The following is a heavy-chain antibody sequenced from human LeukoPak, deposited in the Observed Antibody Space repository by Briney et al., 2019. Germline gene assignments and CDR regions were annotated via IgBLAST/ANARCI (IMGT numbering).Heavy chain of an antibody. Sequence: GASVKVSCKASGYTFTGYYMHWVRQAPGQGLEWMGWINPNSGSTNYAQKFQGRVTMTRDTSISTAYMELSRLRSDDTAVYYCARVQYYYGSGSPNWLDPWGQGTLVTVSS. CDR1: GYTFTGYY. D-gene: IGHD3-10*01. J-gene: IGHJ5*02. V-gene: IGHV1-2*02. CDR3: ARVQYYYGSGSPNWLDP. CDR2: INPNSGST.